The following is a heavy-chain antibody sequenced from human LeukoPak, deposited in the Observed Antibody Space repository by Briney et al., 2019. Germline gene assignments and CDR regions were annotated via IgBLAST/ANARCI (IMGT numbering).Heavy chain of an antibody. CDR1: GGSSSGYY. D-gene: IGHD2-15*01. J-gene: IGHJ4*02. V-gene: IGHV4-34*01. CDR2: INHSGST. Sequence: SETLSLTCAVYGGSSSGYYWSWIRQPPGKGLEWIGEINHSGSTNYNPSLKSRVTISVDTSKNQFSLKLSSVTAADTAAYYCARTPEVVAATDYWGQGTLVTVSS. CDR3: ARTPEVVAATDY.